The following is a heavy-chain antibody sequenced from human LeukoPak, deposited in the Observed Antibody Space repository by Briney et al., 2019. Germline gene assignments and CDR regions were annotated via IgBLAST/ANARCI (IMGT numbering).Heavy chain of an antibody. Sequence: GGSLRLSCAASGFVFSDYYMSWIRQAPGKGLEWVSYISSSGNTIYYTDSVKGRFMISRDNAKNSLYLQMTSLRAEDTAVYYCARVGWSCDTSAYYEYYFDYWGQGTLVTVSS. V-gene: IGHV3-11*04. J-gene: IGHJ4*02. CDR2: ISSSGNTI. D-gene: IGHD3-22*01. CDR1: GFVFSDYY. CDR3: ARVGWSCDTSAYYEYYFDY.